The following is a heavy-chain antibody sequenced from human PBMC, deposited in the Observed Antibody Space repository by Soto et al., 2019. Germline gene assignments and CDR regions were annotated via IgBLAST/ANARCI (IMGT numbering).Heavy chain of an antibody. J-gene: IGHJ6*01. CDR3: ARVVVVPAANYYYYGMDV. CDR2: INPNSGGT. CDR1: GYTFTGYY. D-gene: IGHD2-2*01. Sequence: ASVKVSYKASGYTFTGYYMHWVRQAPGQGIEWMGWINPNSGGTNYAQKFQGRVTMTRDTSISTAYMELSRLRSDDTAVYYCARVVVVPAANYYYYGMDVWGQGTNVTVSS. V-gene: IGHV1-2*02.